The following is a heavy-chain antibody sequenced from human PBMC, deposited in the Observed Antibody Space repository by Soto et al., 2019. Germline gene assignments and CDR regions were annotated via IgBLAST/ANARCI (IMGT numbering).Heavy chain of an antibody. CDR2: INHSGST. D-gene: IGHD3-3*01. J-gene: IGHJ4*02. Sequence: SETLSLTCAVYGGSFSGYYWSWIRQPPGKGLEWIGEINHSGSTNYNPSLKSRVTISSDTSKDQFSLKLTSMTAADTAVYYCARGHYDFWSGYFATIDYWGQGTLVTVSS. CDR3: ARGHYDFWSGYFATIDY. V-gene: IGHV4-34*01. CDR1: GGSFSGYY.